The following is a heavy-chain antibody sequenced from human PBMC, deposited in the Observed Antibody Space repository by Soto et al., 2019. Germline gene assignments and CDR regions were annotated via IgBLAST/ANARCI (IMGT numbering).Heavy chain of an antibody. Sequence: PGQSLKISCKGSGYSFTSYWISWVRKMPGKGLEWMGRIDPSDSYTNYSPSFQGHVTISADKSISTAYLQWSSLKASDTAMYYCATTGYDSSGYYQADWFDPWGQGTLVTVSS. D-gene: IGHD3-22*01. CDR2: IDPSDSYT. CDR1: GYSFTSYW. J-gene: IGHJ5*02. CDR3: ATTGYDSSGYYQADWFDP. V-gene: IGHV5-10-1*01.